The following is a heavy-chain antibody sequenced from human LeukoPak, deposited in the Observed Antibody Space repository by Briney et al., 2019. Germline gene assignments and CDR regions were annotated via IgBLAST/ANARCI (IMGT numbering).Heavy chain of an antibody. J-gene: IGHJ4*02. Sequence: ESGPTLVKPTQTLTLTCTFSGFSLSTSGVGVGWIRQPPGKALEWLALIYWNDDKRYSPSLKSRLTITKDTSRNQVVLTMTNMDPVDTATYYCAHSFAYYDFWCGPNSAFDYWGQGTLVTVSS. CDR2: IYWNDDK. CDR3: AHSFAYYDFWCGPNSAFDY. D-gene: IGHD3-3*01. V-gene: IGHV2-5*01. CDR1: GFSLSTSGVG.